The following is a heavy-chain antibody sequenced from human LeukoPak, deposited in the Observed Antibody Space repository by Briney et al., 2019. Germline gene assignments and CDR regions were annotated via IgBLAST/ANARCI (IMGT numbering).Heavy chain of an antibody. CDR3: ARKTDSGGQGDY. D-gene: IGHD3-22*01. CDR1: GFTVSRNY. Sequence: GGSLRLSCAASGFTVSRNYMSWVRQAPGKGLECVSVIYSGGNAYYTDSVKGRFTISRDNSENTLYLQMNSLRAEDTAVYYCARKTDSGGQGDYWGPGTLVTVSS. V-gene: IGHV3-66*01. CDR2: IYSGGNA. J-gene: IGHJ4*02.